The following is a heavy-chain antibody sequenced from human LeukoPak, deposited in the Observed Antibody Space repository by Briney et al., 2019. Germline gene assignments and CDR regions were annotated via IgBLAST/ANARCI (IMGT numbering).Heavy chain of an antibody. J-gene: IGHJ3*02. CDR2: IIPLFGTP. V-gene: IGHV1-69*06. D-gene: IGHD1-20*01. Sequence: ASVKVSCKASGGTFSSYTISWVRQAPGQGLEWMGGIIPLFGTPDYAQKFQGRVTITADKSTSTAYMELNSLRSEDTAVYYCARGSRITYSHDAFDIWGQGTMVTVSS. CDR3: ARGSRITYSHDAFDI. CDR1: GGTFSSYT.